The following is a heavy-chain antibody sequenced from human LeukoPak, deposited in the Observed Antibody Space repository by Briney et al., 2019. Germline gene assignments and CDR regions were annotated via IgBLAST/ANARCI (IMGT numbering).Heavy chain of an antibody. CDR3: AELGITMIGGV. CDR1: GFTFNSYS. D-gene: IGHD3-10*02. Sequence: PGGSLRLSCVASGFTFNSYSMNWVRQAPGKGLEWVSSISSDSLYIFYADSVKGRFTISRDNAKNSLYLQMNSLRAEDTAVYYCAELGITMIGGVWGKGTTVTISS. J-gene: IGHJ6*04. V-gene: IGHV3-21*01. CDR2: ISSDSLYI.